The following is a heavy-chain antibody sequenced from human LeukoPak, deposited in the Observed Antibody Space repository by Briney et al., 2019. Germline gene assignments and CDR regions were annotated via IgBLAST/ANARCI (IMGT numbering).Heavy chain of an antibody. J-gene: IGHJ4*02. CDR2: INPNSGGT. Sequence: ASVKVSCKASGYTFTGYYMHWVRQAPGQGLEWMGWINPNSGGTNYAQKFQGGVTMTRDTSISTAYMELSRLRSDDTAVYYCARVRRYCSGGSCYYFDYWGQGTLVTVSS. V-gene: IGHV1-2*02. CDR1: GYTFTGYY. D-gene: IGHD2-15*01. CDR3: ARVRRYCSGGSCYYFDY.